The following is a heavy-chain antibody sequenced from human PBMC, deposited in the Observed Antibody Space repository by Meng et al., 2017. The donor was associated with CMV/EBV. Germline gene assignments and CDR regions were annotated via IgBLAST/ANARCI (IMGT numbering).Heavy chain of an antibody. Sequence: SVKVSCKASGGTFSSYTISWVRQAPGQGLEWMGRIIPILGIANYAQKFQGRVTMTRDTSISTAYMELSRLRSDDTAVYYCARQLQFGEYGMDVWGQGTTVTVSS. V-gene: IGHV1-69*02. J-gene: IGHJ6*02. CDR3: ARQLQFGEYGMDV. CDR2: IIPILGIA. CDR1: GGTFSSYT. D-gene: IGHD2-2*01.